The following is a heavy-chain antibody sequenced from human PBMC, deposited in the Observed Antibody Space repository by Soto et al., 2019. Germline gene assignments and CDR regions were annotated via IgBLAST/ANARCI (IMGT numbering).Heavy chain of an antibody. J-gene: IGHJ4*02. D-gene: IGHD6-19*01. CDR1: GFTFSPFS. Sequence: EVELQESGGPLVQPGGSLRLSCAASGFTFSPFSMTWVRQAPGKGLEWVSSISGSGAITYYADSVKDRFTISRDNSKSTLFLQMRSLRAEDTAVYYCARYGRDSSAWKADYWGQGTLVTVSS. V-gene: IGHV3-23*01. CDR2: ISGSGAIT. CDR3: ARYGRDSSAWKADY.